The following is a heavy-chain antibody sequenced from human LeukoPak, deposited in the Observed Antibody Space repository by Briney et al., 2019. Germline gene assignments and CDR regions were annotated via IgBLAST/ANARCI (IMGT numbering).Heavy chain of an antibody. CDR1: GFTFSSYW. V-gene: IGHV3-7*01. Sequence: GGSLRLSCAASGFTFSSYWTNWARQAPGKGLEWVASINHNGNVNYYVDSVKGRFTISRDSAKNSLYLQMNSLRAEDTAVYYCARFRTWGDKAFDYWGQGTLVTVSS. J-gene: IGHJ4*02. CDR2: INHNGNVN. D-gene: IGHD2-21*02. CDR3: ARFRTWGDKAFDY.